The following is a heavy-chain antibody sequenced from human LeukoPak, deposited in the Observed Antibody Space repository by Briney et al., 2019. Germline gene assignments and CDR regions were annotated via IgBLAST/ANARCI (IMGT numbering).Heavy chain of an antibody. CDR2: MSSSSSYI. D-gene: IGHD6-19*01. Sequence: PGGSLRLSCAASGFTFSTYSMNWVRQAPGKGLEWVSSMSSSSSYIYYADSVKGRFTISRDNSKNTLYLQMNSLRAEDTAVYYCARVSVEQWFTNWGQGTLVTVSS. V-gene: IGHV3-21*01. CDR3: ARVSVEQWFTN. CDR1: GFTFSTYS. J-gene: IGHJ4*02.